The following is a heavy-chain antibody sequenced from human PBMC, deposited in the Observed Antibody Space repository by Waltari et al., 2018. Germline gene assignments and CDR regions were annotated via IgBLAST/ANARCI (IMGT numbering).Heavy chain of an antibody. V-gene: IGHV3-30-3*01. Sequence: QVQLVESGGGVVQPGRSLRLSCAASGFTFSRYAMHWVRQAPGKGLEWVAVISYAGSNKYYADSVKGRFTISRDNSKNTLYLQMNSLRAEDTAVYYCAKVLAVAGTDYWGQGTLVTVSS. CDR1: GFTFSRYA. CDR2: ISYAGSNK. J-gene: IGHJ4*02. CDR3: AKVLAVAGTDY. D-gene: IGHD6-19*01.